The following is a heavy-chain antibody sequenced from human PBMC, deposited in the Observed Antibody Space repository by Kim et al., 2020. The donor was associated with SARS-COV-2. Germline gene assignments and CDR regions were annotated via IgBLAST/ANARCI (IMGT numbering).Heavy chain of an antibody. CDR1: GYTFTSYA. D-gene: IGHD6-13*01. CDR3: ARDAIAAGRGGAFDI. V-gene: IGHV1-3*01. Sequence: ASVKVSCKASGYTFTSYAMHWVRQAPGQRLEWMGWINAGNGNTKYSQKFQGRVTITRDTSASTAYMELSSLRSEDTAVYYCARDAIAAGRGGAFDIWGQGTMVTVSS. CDR2: INAGNGNT. J-gene: IGHJ3*02.